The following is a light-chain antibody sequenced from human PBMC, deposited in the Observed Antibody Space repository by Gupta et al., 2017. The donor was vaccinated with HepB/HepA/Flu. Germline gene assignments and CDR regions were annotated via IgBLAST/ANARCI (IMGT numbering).Light chain of an antibody. CDR1: KLGDKY. J-gene: IGLJ2*01. CDR3: QAWASSTGV. Sequence: SYELTQPPSVSVSPGQTASITCSGDKLGDKYACWYQQKPGQSPGLGSYQDSKRPSGIPERVSGSNYGNKANLTIRGTQAMEEADDYCQAWASSTGVFGGGTKLTVL. V-gene: IGLV3-1*01. CDR2: QDS.